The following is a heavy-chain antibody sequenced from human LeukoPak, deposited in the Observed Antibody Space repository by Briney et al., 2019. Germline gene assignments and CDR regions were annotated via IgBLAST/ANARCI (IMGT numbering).Heavy chain of an antibody. CDR1: GFTFSSYW. V-gene: IGHV3-7*01. CDR2: IKQDGSEK. D-gene: IGHD3-16*02. CDR3: AKLGLELSPPFDY. J-gene: IGHJ4*02. Sequence: GGSLRLSCAASGFTFSSYWMSWVRQAPGKGLEWVANIKQDGSEKYYVDSVKGRFTISRDNAKNSLYLQMNSLRAEDTAVYYCAKLGLELSPPFDYWGQGTLVTVSS.